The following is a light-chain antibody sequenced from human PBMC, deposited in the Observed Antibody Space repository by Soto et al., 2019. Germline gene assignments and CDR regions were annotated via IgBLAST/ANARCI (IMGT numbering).Light chain of an antibody. Sequence: QSVLTQPASVSGSPGQSITISCTGTSSDVGGYNYLSWYQQHPGKAPRVMIYEVTNRLSGVSNRFSGSKSGNTASLTISGLQAEDEADYFCSSYTTSGTPVFGGGTQLTVL. V-gene: IGLV2-14*01. CDR3: SSYTTSGTPV. CDR1: SSDVGGYNY. J-gene: IGLJ3*02. CDR2: EVT.